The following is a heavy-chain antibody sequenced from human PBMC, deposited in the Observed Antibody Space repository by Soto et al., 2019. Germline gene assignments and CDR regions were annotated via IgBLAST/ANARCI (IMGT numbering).Heavy chain of an antibody. CDR2: IIPLFGTP. V-gene: IGHV1-69*06. J-gene: IGHJ6*02. Sequence: QVQLVQSGAEVKKPGSSVKVSCKASGGTFSNYAISWVRQAPGQGLEWMGGIIPLFGTPNYAQRFQGRVTIIADTSTSTAYMDLSSLRSEDTAVYYCARGPHYDYVHRAGCYYAMDVWGQGTTVTVSS. CDR1: GGTFSNYA. D-gene: IGHD3-16*01. CDR3: ARGPHYDYVHRAGCYYAMDV.